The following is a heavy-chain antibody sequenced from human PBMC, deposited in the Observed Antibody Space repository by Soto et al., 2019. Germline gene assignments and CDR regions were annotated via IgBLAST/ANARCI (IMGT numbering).Heavy chain of an antibody. CDR2: FDPEDGET. D-gene: IGHD5-12*01. Sequence: ASVKVSCKVSGYTLTELSMHWVRQAPGKGLEWMGGFDPEDGETIYAQKFQGRVTMTEDTSTDTAYMELSSLRSEDTAVYYCATLGPDIVATHTRDYWGQGTLVTVSS. CDR1: GYTLTELS. J-gene: IGHJ4*02. V-gene: IGHV1-24*01. CDR3: ATLGPDIVATHTRDY.